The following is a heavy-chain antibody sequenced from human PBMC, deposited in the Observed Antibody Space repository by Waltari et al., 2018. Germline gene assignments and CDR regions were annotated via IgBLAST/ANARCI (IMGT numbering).Heavy chain of an antibody. D-gene: IGHD3-22*01. Sequence: QVQLVQSGAEVKKPGASVKVSCKASGYTFTSYAMHWVRPAPGQRLEWMGWINAGNGNTKYSQKFQGRVTITRDTSASTAYMDLSSLRSEDTAVYYCARDTDYYDSSGYIDYWGQGTLVTVSS. J-gene: IGHJ4*02. V-gene: IGHV1-3*01. CDR2: INAGNGNT. CDR1: GYTFTSYA. CDR3: ARDTDYYDSSGYIDY.